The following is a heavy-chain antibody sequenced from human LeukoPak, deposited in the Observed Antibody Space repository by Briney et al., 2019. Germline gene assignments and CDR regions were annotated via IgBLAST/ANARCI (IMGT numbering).Heavy chain of an antibody. J-gene: IGHJ4*02. D-gene: IGHD1-14*01. CDR2: ISGGSVTI. CDR3: ARENQGGSDC. CDR1: GFTFNTYS. V-gene: IGHV3-48*02. Sequence: GGSLRLSCAASGFTFNTYSMNWVRQAPGKGLEWVSYISGGSVTIYYADSVKGRFTITRDNAENSLFLQMNSLRDEDTAVYYCARENQGGSDCWGQGTLVTVSS.